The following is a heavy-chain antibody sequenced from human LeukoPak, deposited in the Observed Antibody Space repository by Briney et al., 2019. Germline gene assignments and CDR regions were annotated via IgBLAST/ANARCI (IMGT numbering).Heavy chain of an antibody. J-gene: IGHJ5*02. V-gene: IGHV1-69*13. D-gene: IGHD3-9*01. CDR2: ILPIFGTS. CDR1: GGTFSSYV. CDR3: ARAEDQGRYFDWLPGFDP. Sequence: SVKVSCKASGGTFSSYVINWVRQAPGQGLEWMGGILPIFGTSIYAQQFQGRVTITADESTNTAYMELNRLRSDDTATHYCARAEDQGRYFDWLPGFDPWGQGTLVTVSS.